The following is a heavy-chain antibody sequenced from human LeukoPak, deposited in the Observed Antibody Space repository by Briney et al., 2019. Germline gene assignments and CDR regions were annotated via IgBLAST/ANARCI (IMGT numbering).Heavy chain of an antibody. CDR3: ARRDPTRPKFDY. CDR2: INGDGDST. D-gene: IGHD2-2*01. J-gene: IGHJ4*02. CDR1: GFTLSNYG. V-gene: IGHV3-23*01. Sequence: PGGSLRLSCTVSGFTLSNYGMSWVRQAPGKGLEWVSGINGDGDSTYYVDSVKGRFTISRDNSKSTLYLHMNSLRAEDTAVYYCARRDPTRPKFDYWGQGTLVTVSS.